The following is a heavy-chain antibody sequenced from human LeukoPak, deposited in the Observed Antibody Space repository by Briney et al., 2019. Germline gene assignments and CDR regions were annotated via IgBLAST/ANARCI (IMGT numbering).Heavy chain of an antibody. D-gene: IGHD1-14*01. CDR1: GGSTNTYY. Sequence: SETLSLTCPVSGGSTNTYYWSWIRQTPGKGLEWIGFIYYTGSTNYNPSLKSRVTMSVDTSKSQFSLKLTSVTAADTALYYCARGANRLDSWGRGTLVTVSS. V-gene: IGHV4-59*12. J-gene: IGHJ4*02. CDR2: IYYTGST. CDR3: ARGANRLDS.